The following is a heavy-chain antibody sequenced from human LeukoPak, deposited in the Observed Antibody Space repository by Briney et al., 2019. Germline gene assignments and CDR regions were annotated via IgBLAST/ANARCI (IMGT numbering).Heavy chain of an antibody. CDR1: GGSISSYY. CDR2: IHYSGST. V-gene: IGHV4-59*01. D-gene: IGHD4-17*01. Sequence: SETLSLTCTVSGGSISSYYWSWIRQPPGKRLEWIGYIHYSGSTNYNPSLKSRLSISVDTSRNRFSLTLSSVTAADTAVYFCARRAARTVMGYGDFNWFDPWGQGTLVTVSS. J-gene: IGHJ5*02. CDR3: ARRAARTVMGYGDFNWFDP.